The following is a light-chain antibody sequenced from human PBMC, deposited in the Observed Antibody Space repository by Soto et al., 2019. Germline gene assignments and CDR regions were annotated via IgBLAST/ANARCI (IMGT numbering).Light chain of an antibody. J-gene: IGKJ2*01. CDR3: QQYNSYPYT. Sequence: DIQMTQSPSTLSASVGDRVTITCRANQSISSWLAWYQQKPGKAPKLLIYKASSLESGVPSRFSGSGSGTEFTLTISSLQPDDFPTYYCQQYNSYPYTFGQGTKLEIK. CDR2: KAS. CDR1: QSISSW. V-gene: IGKV1-5*03.